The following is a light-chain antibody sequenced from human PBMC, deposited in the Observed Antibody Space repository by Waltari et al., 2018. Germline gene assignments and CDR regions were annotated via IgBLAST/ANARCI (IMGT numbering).Light chain of an antibody. J-gene: IGLJ3*02. CDR3: QSYDTSLSVV. CDR2: GSS. CDR1: RSNLGAGSD. Sequence: QSVLTQPPSVSGAPGPRVTIPCPGSRSNLGAGSDVHWYQHLPRAAPKLLIYGSSSRPLGVPDRFFGSTSGTSASLAITGLQAEDEGDYYCQSYDTSLSVVFGGGTKLTVL. V-gene: IGLV1-40*01.